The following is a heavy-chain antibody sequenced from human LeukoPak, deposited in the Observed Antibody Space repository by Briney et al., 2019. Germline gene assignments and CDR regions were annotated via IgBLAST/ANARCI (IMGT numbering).Heavy chain of an antibody. Sequence: GGSLRLSCAASGFTFSSYGMSWVRLGPGKGLEWVSSISNSGGGTYYADSVKGRFSISRDNSKNTLYLQMNSLRAEDTAVYYCAKDMDNYDFWSGHPPFDPWGQGTLVTVSS. D-gene: IGHD3-3*01. CDR1: GFTFSSYG. V-gene: IGHV3-23*01. CDR2: ISNSGGGT. CDR3: AKDMDNYDFWSGHPPFDP. J-gene: IGHJ5*02.